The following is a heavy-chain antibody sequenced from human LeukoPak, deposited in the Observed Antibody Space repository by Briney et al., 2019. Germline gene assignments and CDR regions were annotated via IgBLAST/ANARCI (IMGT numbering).Heavy chain of an antibody. CDR3: ARPHYESSGLYVDAFDI. CDR1: GYTLTAYY. D-gene: IGHD3-22*01. V-gene: IGHV1-2*06. Sequence: ASVKVSCKASGYTLTAYYLHWVRQAPGQGLEWMGRINPNSGGTTYAQKFQGRVTMTRDTSIGTAYMELSSLRSDDTAIYYCARPHYESSGLYVDAFDIWGQGTMVTVSS. CDR2: INPNSGGT. J-gene: IGHJ3*02.